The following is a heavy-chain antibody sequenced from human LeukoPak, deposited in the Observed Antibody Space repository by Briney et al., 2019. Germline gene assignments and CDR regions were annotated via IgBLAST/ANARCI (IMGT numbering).Heavy chain of an antibody. J-gene: IGHJ4*02. Sequence: PGGSLRLSCAASGFTFSSYSMNWVRQAPGKGLEWVSSISSSSSYIYYADSVKGRFTISRDNAKNSLYLQMNSLRAEDTAVYYCAREVGYYDSSGKDYWGQGTLVIVSS. CDR2: ISSSSSYI. CDR3: AREVGYYDSSGKDY. D-gene: IGHD3-22*01. V-gene: IGHV3-21*01. CDR1: GFTFSSYS.